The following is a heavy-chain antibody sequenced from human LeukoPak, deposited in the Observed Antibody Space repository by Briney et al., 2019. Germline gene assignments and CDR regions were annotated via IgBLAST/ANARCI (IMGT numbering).Heavy chain of an antibody. CDR1: GGSISSSSYY. Sequence: SETLSLTCTVSGGSISSSSYYWGWIRQPPGKGLEWIGSIYYSGSTYYNPSLKSRVTISVDTSKNQFSLNLSSVTAADTAVYYCARVPYYYDSSGYTDHFDYWGQGTLVTVSS. CDR3: ARVPYYYDSSGYTDHFDY. J-gene: IGHJ4*02. V-gene: IGHV4-39*07. D-gene: IGHD3-22*01. CDR2: IYYSGST.